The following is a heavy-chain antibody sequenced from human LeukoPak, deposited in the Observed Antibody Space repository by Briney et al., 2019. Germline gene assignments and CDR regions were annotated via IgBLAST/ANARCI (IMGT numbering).Heavy chain of an antibody. J-gene: IGHJ5*02. CDR2: IYPGDSDT. D-gene: IGHD4-23*01. CDR3: ARGLLFDYGGNWFDP. Sequence: GESLKISCKGSGYNFTSYWIGWVRQMPGKGLEWMGIIYPGDSDTRYSPSFQGQVTISADKSISTAYLQWSSLKASDTAMYYCARGLLFDYGGNWFDPWGQGTLVTVYS. CDR1: GYNFTSYW. V-gene: IGHV5-51*01.